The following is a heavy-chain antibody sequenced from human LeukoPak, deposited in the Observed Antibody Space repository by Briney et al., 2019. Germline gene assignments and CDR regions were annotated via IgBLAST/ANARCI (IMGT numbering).Heavy chain of an antibody. D-gene: IGHD3-10*01. CDR3: VRDVGLWFGELLSGFDP. CDR2: IIPILGIA. Sequence: GASVKVSCKASGGTFSSYAISWVRQAPGQGLGWMGRIIPILGIANYAQKFQGRVTITADKSTSTAYMELSSLRSEDTAVYYCVRDVGLWFGELLSGFDPWGQGTLVTVSS. CDR1: GGTFSSYA. J-gene: IGHJ5*02. V-gene: IGHV1-69*04.